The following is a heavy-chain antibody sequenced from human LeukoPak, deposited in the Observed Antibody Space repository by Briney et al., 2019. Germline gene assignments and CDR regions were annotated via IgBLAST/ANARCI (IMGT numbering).Heavy chain of an antibody. D-gene: IGHD3-10*01. J-gene: IGHJ4*02. CDR2: MNPNSANT. Sequence: ASVKVSCKASGYTFTSYDINWVRQATGQGLEWMGWMNPNSANTVYAQNFQGRVTMTRNTSISTAYMELSSLRSEDTAVYYCAIRFSRGSGSAIDYWGQGTLVTVSS. V-gene: IGHV1-8*01. CDR1: GYTFTSYD. CDR3: AIRFSRGSGSAIDY.